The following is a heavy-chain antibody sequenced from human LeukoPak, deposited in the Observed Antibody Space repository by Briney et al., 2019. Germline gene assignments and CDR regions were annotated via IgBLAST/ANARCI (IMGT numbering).Heavy chain of an antibody. V-gene: IGHV4-59*01. J-gene: IGHJ6*02. CDR3: ARVRNTVKDYFYAMDV. Sequence: SETLSLTCLVSRGSINSYYWTWIRQPPGKGLEWIGYIYYSGSTNYNPSLKSRVTISADTSKNLFSLKLSSVTAADTAVYYCARVRNTVKDYFYAMDVWGQGTTVTVSS. CDR2: IYYSGST. CDR1: RGSINSYY. D-gene: IGHD4-11*01.